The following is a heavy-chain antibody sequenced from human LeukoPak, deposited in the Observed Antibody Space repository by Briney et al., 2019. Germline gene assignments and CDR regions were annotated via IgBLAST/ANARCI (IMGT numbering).Heavy chain of an antibody. V-gene: IGHV4-59*01. D-gene: IGHD2-8*02. J-gene: IGHJ2*01. Sequence: SETLSLTCTVSGDSISSYYWSWIRQPPGQGLEWIGYMFYSANTNYNPSLKSRVTISGDTSKNQFSLKLNSVTAADTAVYYCARVPRGGLLAARYFDLWGRGTLVTVSS. CDR1: GDSISSYY. CDR3: ARVPRGGLLAARYFDL. CDR2: MFYSANT.